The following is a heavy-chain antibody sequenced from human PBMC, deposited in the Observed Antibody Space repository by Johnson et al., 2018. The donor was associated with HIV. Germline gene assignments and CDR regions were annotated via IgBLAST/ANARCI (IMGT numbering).Heavy chain of an antibody. D-gene: IGHD2-2*01. J-gene: IGHJ3*02. CDR1: GFTVSSNY. V-gene: IGHV3-66*01. CDR3: ARDGGIGSTREDAFDI. CDR2: IYSGGST. Sequence: VQLVESGGGVVQPGRSLRLSCAASGFTVSSNYMSWVRQAPGKGLEWVSVIYSGGSTYYANSAKGRFIISRDNSKNTLYLQMNSLRAEDTAVYYCARDGGIGSTREDAFDIWGQGTMVIVSS.